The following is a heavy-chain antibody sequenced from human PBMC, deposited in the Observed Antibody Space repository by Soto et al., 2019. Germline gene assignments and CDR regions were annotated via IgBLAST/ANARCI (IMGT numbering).Heavy chain of an antibody. CDR1: GYTFTSYG. CDR3: ARDYCDSSGYYLGRYFDL. J-gene: IGHJ2*01. D-gene: IGHD3-22*01. Sequence: ASVKVSCKASGYTFTSYGISWVRQAPGQGLEWMGWISAYNGNTNYAQKLQGRVTMTTDTSTSTAYMELRSLRSDDTAVYYCARDYCDSSGYYLGRYFDLWGRGTLVTVSS. V-gene: IGHV1-18*04. CDR2: ISAYNGNT.